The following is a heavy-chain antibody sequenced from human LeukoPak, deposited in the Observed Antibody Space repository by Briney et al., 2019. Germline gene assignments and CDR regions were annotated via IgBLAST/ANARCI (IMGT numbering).Heavy chain of an antibody. Sequence: GGSLRLSCAASGFTVSSNFMTWVRQAPGKGLEWVSDIYSGGSTYYADSVKDRFTISRDNSKNMLYLQMSSLRAEDTAVYYCARGGDSLHYWGQASLVTVSS. V-gene: IGHV3-66*01. CDR1: GFTVSSNF. CDR3: ARGGDSLHY. CDR2: IYSGGST. J-gene: IGHJ4*02. D-gene: IGHD3-10*01.